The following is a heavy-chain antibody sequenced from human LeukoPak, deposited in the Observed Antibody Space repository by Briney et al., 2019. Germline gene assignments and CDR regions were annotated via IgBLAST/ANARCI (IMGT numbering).Heavy chain of an antibody. D-gene: IGHD3-22*01. V-gene: IGHV3-23*01. CDR1: GFTFKNYG. J-gene: IGHJ4*02. CDR2: ISGSGGST. CDR3: ARASSGYYYY. Sequence: PGGTLRLSCAASGFTFKNYGMSWVRQAPGKGLEWVSAISGSGGSTYYADSVRGRFTISRDNSKNTLYLQVNSLRAEDTAVYYCARASSGYYYYWGQGTLVTVSS.